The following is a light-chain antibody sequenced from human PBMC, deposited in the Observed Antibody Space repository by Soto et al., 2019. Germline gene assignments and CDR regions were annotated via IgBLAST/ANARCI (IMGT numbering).Light chain of an antibody. CDR2: DAS. V-gene: IGKV3D-20*02. CDR3: QQRSNWPIT. Sequence: PGERATLSCGASQSINSRSLAWYQQKPGQAPRLLISDASSRATGIPDRFSASGSGTDFTLTISSLEPEDFAVYYCQQRSNWPITFGQGRLLE. CDR1: QSINSRS. J-gene: IGKJ5*01.